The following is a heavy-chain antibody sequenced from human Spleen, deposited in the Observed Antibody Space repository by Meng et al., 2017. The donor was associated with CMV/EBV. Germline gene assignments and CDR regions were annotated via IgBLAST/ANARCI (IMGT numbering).Heavy chain of an antibody. CDR2: IYYSGST. Sequence: QVQLQESGPGLVKPSXTLSLTGTVSGGSISSGDYYWSWIRQPPGKGLEWIGYIYYSGSTYYNPSLKSRVTISVDTSKNQFSLKLSSVTAADTAVYYCAREAISENWFDPWGQGTLVTVSS. CDR3: AREAISENWFDP. V-gene: IGHV4-30-4*08. D-gene: IGHD3-3*01. J-gene: IGHJ5*02. CDR1: GGSISSGDYY.